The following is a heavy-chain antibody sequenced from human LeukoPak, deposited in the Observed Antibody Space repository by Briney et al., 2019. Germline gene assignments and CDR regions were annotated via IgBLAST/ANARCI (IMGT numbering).Heavy chain of an antibody. Sequence: GASVTVSCKASGYTFTNYHINWVRQAAGQGLEWMGWMNPNNGDSVYAQTFKGRVTITRDTSISTSYMELRSLRSDDTAVYFCARTTSFTASGYDYWGQGTLVTVSS. D-gene: IGHD6-25*01. CDR3: ARTTSFTASGYDY. J-gene: IGHJ4*02. CDR2: MNPNNGDS. V-gene: IGHV1-8*03. CDR1: GYTFTNYH.